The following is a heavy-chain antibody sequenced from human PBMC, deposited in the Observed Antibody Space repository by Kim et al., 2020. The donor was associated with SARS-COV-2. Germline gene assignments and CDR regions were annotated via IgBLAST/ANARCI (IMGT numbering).Heavy chain of an antibody. J-gene: IGHJ6*02. Sequence: ASVKVSCKVSGYTLTELSMHWVRQAPGKGLEWMGGFDPEDGETIYAQKFQGRVTMTDDTSTDTAYMELSSLRSEDTAVYYCATVTPQNATTLRFLEWLQFGNYYYYGMDVWGQGTTVTVSS. V-gene: IGHV1-24*01. D-gene: IGHD3-3*01. CDR2: FDPEDGET. CDR1: GYTLTELS. CDR3: ATVTPQNATTLRFLEWLQFGNYYYYGMDV.